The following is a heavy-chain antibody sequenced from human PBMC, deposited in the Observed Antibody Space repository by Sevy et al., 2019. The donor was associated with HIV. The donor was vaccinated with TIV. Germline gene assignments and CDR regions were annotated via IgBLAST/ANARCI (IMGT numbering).Heavy chain of an antibody. V-gene: IGHV1-18*04. D-gene: IGHD3-22*01. CDR1: GYTFTSYG. CDR3: ARDESGSYYYDSSGYYRALTFDI. J-gene: IGHJ3*02. CDR2: ISAYNGNT. Sequence: ASVKVSCKASGYTFTSYGISWVRQAPGQGLEWMGWISAYNGNTNYAQKLQGRVTMTTDTSTSTAYMELRSLRSDDTAVYYWARDESGSYYYDSSGYYRALTFDIWGQGTMVTVSS.